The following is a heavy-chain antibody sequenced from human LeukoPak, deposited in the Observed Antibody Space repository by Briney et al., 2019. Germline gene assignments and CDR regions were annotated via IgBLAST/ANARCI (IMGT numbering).Heavy chain of an antibody. V-gene: IGHV4-34*01. D-gene: IGHD3-22*01. J-gene: IGHJ4*02. CDR2: INHSGST. Sequence: ASETLTLTFAVCGGSYSGYYWSWIRQPPGKGLEWIGEINHSGSTNYNPSLKSRVTISVDTSKNQFSLKLSSVTAADTAVYYCARGGGYYSNYFDYWGQGALVTVSS. CDR3: ARGGGYYSNYFDY. CDR1: GGSYSGYY.